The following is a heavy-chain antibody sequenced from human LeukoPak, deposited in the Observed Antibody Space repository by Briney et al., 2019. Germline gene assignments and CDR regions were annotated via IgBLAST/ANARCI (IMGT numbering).Heavy chain of an antibody. CDR1: GYSISSGYY. J-gene: IGHJ6*04. CDR3: ARATEVRPNTALDV. V-gene: IGHV4-38-2*02. D-gene: IGHD5-18*01. CDR2: IIHSGDT. Sequence: PSETLSLTCTVFGYSISSGYYWGWIRQPPGKGPEWIGSIIHSGDTCYNPSLKSRVSISVDTSRNQFSLKLNSVTATDTAVYYCARATEVRPNTALDVWGKGTTVTVSS.